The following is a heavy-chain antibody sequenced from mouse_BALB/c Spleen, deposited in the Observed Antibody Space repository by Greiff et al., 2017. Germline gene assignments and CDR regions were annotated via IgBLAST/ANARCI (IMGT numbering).Heavy chain of an antibody. CDR1: GFTFSSYA. Sequence: EVKVVESGGGLVKPGGSLKLSCAASGFTFSSYAMSWVRQTPEKRLEWVATISSGGSYTYYPDSVKGRFTISRDNAKNTLYLQMSSLRSEDTAMYYCARQRDSYYGSSYYAMDYWGQGTSVTVSS. D-gene: IGHD1-1*01. J-gene: IGHJ4*01. CDR3: ARQRDSYYGSSYYAMDY. CDR2: ISSGGSYT. V-gene: IGHV5-9-3*01.